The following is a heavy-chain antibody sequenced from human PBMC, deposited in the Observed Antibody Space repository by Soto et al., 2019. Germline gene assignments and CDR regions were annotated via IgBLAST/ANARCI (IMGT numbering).Heavy chain of an antibody. CDR1: GYSFTSYW. Sequence: PGESLKISCKGSGYSFTSYWIGWVRQMPGKGLEWMGIIYPGDSDTRYSPSFQGQVTISADKSISTAYLQWSSLKASDTAMYYCARLGHRGYSGYGHSDYWGQGTLVTVSS. CDR2: IYPGDSDT. CDR3: ARLGHRGYSGYGHSDY. D-gene: IGHD5-12*01. V-gene: IGHV5-51*01. J-gene: IGHJ4*02.